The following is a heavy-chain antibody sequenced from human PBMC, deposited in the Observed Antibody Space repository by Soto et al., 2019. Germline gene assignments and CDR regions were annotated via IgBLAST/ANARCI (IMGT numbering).Heavy chain of an antibody. Sequence: SVKVSCKASGFTFTRSAMQWVRQARGQRLEWIGWIVVGSGNTNYAQKFQERVTITRDMSTSTAYMELSSLRSEDTAVYYCAAVTEYSGYEFDYWGQGTLVTVSS. CDR2: IVVGSGNT. CDR1: GFTFTRSA. CDR3: AAVTEYSGYEFDY. V-gene: IGHV1-58*02. D-gene: IGHD5-12*01. J-gene: IGHJ4*02.